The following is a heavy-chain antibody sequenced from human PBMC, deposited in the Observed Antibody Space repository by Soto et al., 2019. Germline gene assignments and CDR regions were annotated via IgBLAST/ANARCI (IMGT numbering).Heavy chain of an antibody. CDR1: GGTFSSYT. V-gene: IGHV1-69*02. CDR3: ARGVVIAARPSDLYYYMDV. CDR2: IIPILGIA. Sequence: QVQLVQSGAEVKKPGSSVKVSCKASGGTFSSYTISWVRQAPGQGLEWMGRIIPILGIANYAQKFQGRVTITADKSTSTAYMELSSLRSEDTAVYYCARGVVIAARPSDLYYYMDVWGKGTTVTVSS. J-gene: IGHJ6*03. D-gene: IGHD6-6*01.